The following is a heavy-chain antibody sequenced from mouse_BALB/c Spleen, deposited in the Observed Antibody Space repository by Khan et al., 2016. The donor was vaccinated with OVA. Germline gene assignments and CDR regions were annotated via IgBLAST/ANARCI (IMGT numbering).Heavy chain of an antibody. J-gene: IGHJ2*01. Sequence: QMQLEESGAELARPGASVKMSCKASGYTFTSYTMHWVKQRPGQGLEWIGYINPSSGYTKYNQKFKNKATLTADKSSSTAYMQLSSLTSEDSAVYYWARTHERWGQGTTLKVSS. CDR1: GYTFTSYT. CDR3: ARTHER. V-gene: IGHV1-4*01. CDR2: INPSSGYT.